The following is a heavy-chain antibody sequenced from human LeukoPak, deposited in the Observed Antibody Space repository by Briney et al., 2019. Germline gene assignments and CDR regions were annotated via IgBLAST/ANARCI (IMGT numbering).Heavy chain of an antibody. Sequence: GGSLRLSFAASGFTFSSYAMSWVRQAPGKGLEWVSAISGSGGSTYYADSVKGRFTISRDNSKNTLYLQMNSLRAEDTAVYYCATDRGDYYYGMDVWGQGTTVTVSS. CDR1: GFTFSSYA. CDR2: ISGSGGST. CDR3: ATDRGDYYYGMDV. V-gene: IGHV3-23*01. D-gene: IGHD3-10*01. J-gene: IGHJ6*02.